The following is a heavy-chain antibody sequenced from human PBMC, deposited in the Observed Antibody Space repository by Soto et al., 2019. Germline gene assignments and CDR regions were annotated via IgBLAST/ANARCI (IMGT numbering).Heavy chain of an antibody. D-gene: IGHD3-10*01. V-gene: IGHV4-59*01. Sequence: SETLSLTCTVSGGSITGYYWSWIRQPPGKGLEWIGYIYYSGTTSYNPSLYSRVTMSVDTSKNQFSLKVNSVTAADTAVYYCARESYFGSGATVVSYWGKGTLVTVSS. J-gene: IGHJ4*02. CDR1: GGSITGYY. CDR2: IYYSGTT. CDR3: ARESYFGSGATVVSY.